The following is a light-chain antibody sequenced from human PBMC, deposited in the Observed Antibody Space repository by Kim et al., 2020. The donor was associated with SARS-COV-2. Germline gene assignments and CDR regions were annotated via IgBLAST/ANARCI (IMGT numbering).Light chain of an antibody. CDR1: KGISSY. V-gene: IGKV1-9*01. CDR2: AAS. CDR3: QQNNVYPLT. Sequence: ASVGDKVTITCRASKGISSYLAWYQQKPGEAPKVLIYAASTLHAGVPSRFSGTGNAIEFTLSISSLQPEDFGTYYCQQNNVYPLTFGQGTRLEIK. J-gene: IGKJ5*01.